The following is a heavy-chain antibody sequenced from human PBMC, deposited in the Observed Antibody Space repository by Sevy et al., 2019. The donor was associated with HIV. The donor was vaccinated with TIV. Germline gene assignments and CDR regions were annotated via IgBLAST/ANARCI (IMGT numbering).Heavy chain of an antibody. D-gene: IGHD2-8*01. Sequence: GGSLRLPCAASGFTFSKYSMSWVRQPPGKGLEWVSTLSFGCGEINYADSVKGRFTISRDNSKSPVYLQMNNLRPEDTAVYYCAREGCTKPHDYWGQGTLVTVSS. J-gene: IGHJ4*02. V-gene: IGHV3-23*01. CDR3: AREGCTKPHDY. CDR1: GFTFSKYS. CDR2: LSFGCGEI.